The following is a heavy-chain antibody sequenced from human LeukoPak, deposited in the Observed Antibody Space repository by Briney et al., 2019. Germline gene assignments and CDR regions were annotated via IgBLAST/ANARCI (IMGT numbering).Heavy chain of an antibody. CDR2: IYTSGST. J-gene: IGHJ4*02. Sequence: SEALSLTCTVSGGSISSGGYYWSWIRQPAGKGLEWIGRIYTSGSTNYNPSLKSRVTMSVDTSKNQFSLKLSSVTAADTAVYYCAGEEWLLYAFDYWGQGTLVTVSS. CDR1: GGSISSGGYY. V-gene: IGHV4-61*02. D-gene: IGHD3-3*01. CDR3: AGEEWLLYAFDY.